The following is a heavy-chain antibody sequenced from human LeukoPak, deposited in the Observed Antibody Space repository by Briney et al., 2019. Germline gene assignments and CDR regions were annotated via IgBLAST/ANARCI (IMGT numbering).Heavy chain of an antibody. CDR2: ISAYNGNT. Sequence: ASVKVSCKASGYTFTSYGISWVRQAPGQGLEWMGWISAYNGNTNYAQKLQGRVTMTTDTSTSTAYMELRSLRSDDTAVYYCARVTIFGVVITVFDYWGQGTLVTVSS. CDR1: GYTFTSYG. CDR3: ARVTIFGVVITVFDY. D-gene: IGHD3-3*01. V-gene: IGHV1-18*01. J-gene: IGHJ4*02.